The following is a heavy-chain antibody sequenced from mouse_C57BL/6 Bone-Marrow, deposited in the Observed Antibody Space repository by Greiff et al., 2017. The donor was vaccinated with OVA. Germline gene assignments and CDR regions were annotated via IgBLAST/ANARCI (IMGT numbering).Heavy chain of an antibody. CDR1: GYTFTDYE. V-gene: IGHV1-15*01. CDR2: IDPETGGT. Sequence: QVQLQQSGAELVRPGASVTLSCKASGYTFTDYEMHWVKQTPVHGLEWIGAIDPETGGTAYNQKFKGKAILTADKSSSTAYMEIRSLTSAASAVYYCTKTNYYGSSYDAMDYWGQGTSVTVSS. J-gene: IGHJ4*01. CDR3: TKTNYYGSSYDAMDY. D-gene: IGHD1-1*01.